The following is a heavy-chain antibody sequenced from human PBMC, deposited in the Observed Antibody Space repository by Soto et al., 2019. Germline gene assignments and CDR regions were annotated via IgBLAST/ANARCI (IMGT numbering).Heavy chain of an antibody. V-gene: IGHV3-33*01. Sequence: QVQLVESGGGVVQPGTSLRLSCAASGFTFSSHGMHWVRQAPGKGLEWVAVIWYDGSNKCYADSVKGRFTISRDQSKNTLYLQMNSLRAEDTAVYFCARINTRTVVDLGLDQWGQGTLVTVSS. CDR3: ARINTRTVVDLGLDQ. CDR2: IWYDGSNK. D-gene: IGHD1-1*01. J-gene: IGHJ4*02. CDR1: GFTFSSHG.